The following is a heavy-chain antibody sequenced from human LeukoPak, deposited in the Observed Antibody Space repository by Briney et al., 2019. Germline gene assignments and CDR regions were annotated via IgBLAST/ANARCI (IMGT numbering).Heavy chain of an antibody. Sequence: PGGSLRLSCAASGFTFSSYAMSWVRQAPGKGLGWVSAISGSGGSTYYADSVKGRFTISRDNSKNTLYLQMNSLRAEDTAVYYCAKSYCGGDCNAFDYWGQGTLVTVSS. D-gene: IGHD2-21*01. V-gene: IGHV3-23*01. J-gene: IGHJ4*02. CDR2: ISGSGGST. CDR3: AKSYCGGDCNAFDY. CDR1: GFTFSSYA.